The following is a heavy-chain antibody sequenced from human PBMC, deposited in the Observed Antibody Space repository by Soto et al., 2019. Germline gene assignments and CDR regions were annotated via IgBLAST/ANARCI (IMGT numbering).Heavy chain of an antibody. D-gene: IGHD3-16*01. V-gene: IGHV1-69*05. CDR3: ARDSPGGGYYYGMDV. CDR1: GGSFSSYA. Sequence: SAKVSCKASGGSFSSYAISWVRQAPGQGLEWMGGIVPVLGTSHSAQKFQGRVTFSTDDSTTTAYMELSSLRSEDTAVYYCARDSPGGGYYYGMDVWGQGTTVTVSS. CDR2: IVPVLGTS. J-gene: IGHJ6*02.